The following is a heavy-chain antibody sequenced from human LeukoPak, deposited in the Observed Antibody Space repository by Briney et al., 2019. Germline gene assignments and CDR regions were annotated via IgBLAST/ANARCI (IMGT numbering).Heavy chain of an antibody. CDR3: ARRTAGKYYDISTGYYKYYYYMDV. Sequence: SETLSLTCDVYGGSFSGSYWSWIRQPPGKGLEWIGEINHSGSTNYNPSLKSRVTISVDTSKNQFSLKLSSVTAADTAVYYCARRTAGKYYDISTGYYKYYYYMDVWGKGTTVTISS. D-gene: IGHD3-9*01. CDR2: INHSGST. V-gene: IGHV4-34*01. J-gene: IGHJ6*03. CDR1: GGSFSGSY.